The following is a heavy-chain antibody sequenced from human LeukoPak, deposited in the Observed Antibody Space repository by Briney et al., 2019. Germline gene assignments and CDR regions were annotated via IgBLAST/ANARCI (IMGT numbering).Heavy chain of an antibody. CDR3: ASHEYYYGSGRLGDY. CDR1: GGSMSSYC. V-gene: IGHV4-59*08. Sequence: PSETLSLTCTVSGGSMSSYCWSWIRQPPGKGLEWIGYIYYSGSTYYNPSLKSRVTISVDTSKNQFSLKLSSVTAADTAVYYCASHEYYYGSGRLGDYWGQGTLVTVSS. CDR2: IYYSGST. D-gene: IGHD3-10*01. J-gene: IGHJ4*02.